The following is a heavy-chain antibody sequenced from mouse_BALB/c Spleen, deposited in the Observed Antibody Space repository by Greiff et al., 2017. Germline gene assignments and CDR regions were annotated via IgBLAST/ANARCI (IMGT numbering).Heavy chain of an antibody. D-gene: IGHD2-14*01. CDR2: ISSGSSTI. CDR1: GFTFSSFG. CDR3: ARAYRYDSAMDY. V-gene: IGHV5-17*02. J-gene: IGHJ4*01. Sequence: DVMLVESGGGLVQPGGSRKLSCAASGFTFSSFGMHWVRQAPEKGLEWVAYISSGSSTIYYADTVKGRFTISRDNPKNTLFLQMTSLRSEDTAMYYCARAYRYDSAMDYWGQGTSVTVSS.